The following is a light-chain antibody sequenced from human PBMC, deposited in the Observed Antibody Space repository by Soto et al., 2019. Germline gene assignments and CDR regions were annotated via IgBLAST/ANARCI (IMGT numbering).Light chain of an antibody. CDR1: QSVGSDY. J-gene: IGKJ1*01. V-gene: IGKV3-20*01. CDR2: GAS. Sequence: EIVLSQSPGTLSLSPGERATLSCRASQSVGSDYLAWYQQKPGQAPRILIFGASGRATGIPDRFSGGGSGTDFTLTISRLEPEDFAVYYCQQYGSSPTFGQGTKVDIK. CDR3: QQYGSSPT.